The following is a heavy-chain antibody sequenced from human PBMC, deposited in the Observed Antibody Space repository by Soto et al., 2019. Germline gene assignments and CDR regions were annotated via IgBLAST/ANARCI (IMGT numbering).Heavy chain of an antibody. CDR3: AKATYYYDSSGYYPFDY. Sequence: LRLSCAASGFTFSSYAMSWVRQAPGKGLEWVSAISGSGGSTYYADSVKGRFTISRDNSKNTLYLQMNSLRAEDTAVYYCAKATYYYDSSGYYPFDYWGQGTLVTVSS. D-gene: IGHD3-22*01. J-gene: IGHJ4*02. CDR1: GFTFSSYA. CDR2: ISGSGGST. V-gene: IGHV3-23*01.